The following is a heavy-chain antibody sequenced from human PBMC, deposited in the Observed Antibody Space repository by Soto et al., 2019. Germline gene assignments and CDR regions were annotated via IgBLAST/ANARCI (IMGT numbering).Heavy chain of an antibody. Sequence: ASVKVSFKASGYTFPDYGIHWVRQAPGQGLEWMGWINTYNGNTYYTQNLQGRVTMTRDTSTSTAYMDLRSLRFDDTALYYCARDRDDSSWSTAENFQHWGQGTLVTVSS. J-gene: IGHJ1*01. CDR3: ARDRDDSSWSTAENFQH. V-gene: IGHV1-18*01. CDR1: GYTFPDYG. D-gene: IGHD3-22*01. CDR2: INTYNGNT.